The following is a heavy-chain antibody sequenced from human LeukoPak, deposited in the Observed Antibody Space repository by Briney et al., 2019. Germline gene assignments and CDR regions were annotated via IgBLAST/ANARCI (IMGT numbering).Heavy chain of an antibody. CDR3: ARSGRGVDSFYFYMDV. CDR2: INHDESEKQDGSEK. V-gene: IGHV3-7*01. D-gene: IGHD3-10*01. Sequence: GGSLRLSCAASGFTFSQNWMSWLRPAPGKGLEWGANINHDESEKQDGSEKKYMDSVKGRFTISRDNATNSLHLQMNSLRAEDTAVYYCARSGRGVDSFYFYMDVWGKGTTVTVSS. CDR1: GFTFSQNW. J-gene: IGHJ6*03.